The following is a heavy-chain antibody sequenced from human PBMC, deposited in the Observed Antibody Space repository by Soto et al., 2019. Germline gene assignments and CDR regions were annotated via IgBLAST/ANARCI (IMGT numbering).Heavy chain of an antibody. V-gene: IGHV3-23*01. D-gene: IGHD3-10*01. CDR1: GFTFSSYA. Sequence: EVQLLESGGGLVQPGGSLRLSCAASGFTFSSYARSWVRQAPGKGLEWVSAISGSGGSTYYADSVKGRFTISRDNSKNTLYLQMNSLRAEDTAVYYCAKDLRGSGSYSYFDYWGQGTLVTVSS. CDR3: AKDLRGSGSYSYFDY. CDR2: ISGSGGST. J-gene: IGHJ4*02.